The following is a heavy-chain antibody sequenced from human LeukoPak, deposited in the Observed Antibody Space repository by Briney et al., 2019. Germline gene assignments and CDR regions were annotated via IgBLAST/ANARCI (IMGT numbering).Heavy chain of an antibody. Sequence: ASVKVSCKASGYSFSIYGITWARQAPGQGLEYLGWISASDGTTNYAQKVQDRVTMTTDTSTSTAYLELRSLRSEDTAVYYCARCGAAVTTHFSHWGQGTLVTVSS. D-gene: IGHD4-17*01. V-gene: IGHV1-18*01. CDR3: ARCGAAVTTHFSH. J-gene: IGHJ4*02. CDR1: GYSFSIYG. CDR2: ISASDGTT.